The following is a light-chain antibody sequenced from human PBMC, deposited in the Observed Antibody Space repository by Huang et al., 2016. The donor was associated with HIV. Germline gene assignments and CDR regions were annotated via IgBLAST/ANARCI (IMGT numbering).Light chain of an antibody. Sequence: EIVMTQSPATLSVSPGEGATLSCRASQSVSNNFAWYQQKPGQAPRLLIYGASIRATGVQARFSGGGSGTEFSLTISSLQSEDFAIYYCHQYNNWPRTFGQGTKLDFK. J-gene: IGKJ2*01. CDR1: QSVSNN. CDR2: GAS. CDR3: HQYNNWPRT. V-gene: IGKV3-15*01.